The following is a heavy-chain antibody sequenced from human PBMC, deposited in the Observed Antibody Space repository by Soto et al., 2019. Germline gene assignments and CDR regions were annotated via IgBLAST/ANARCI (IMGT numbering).Heavy chain of an antibody. V-gene: IGHV1-69*01. CDR2: STAILGTR. CDR1: GDTLSHYG. D-gene: IGHD6-19*01. Sequence: HVQLVQSGAEVKKPGSSVKVSCKASGDTLSHYGVSWLREFPGKGLEWMGGSTAILGTRDYAQKFQGRLTFTSDESPTICSMELNRLTSVDTAVYYCAAADSSEIEDHWCQGTLVDVSS. CDR3: AAADSSEIEDH. J-gene: IGHJ4*02.